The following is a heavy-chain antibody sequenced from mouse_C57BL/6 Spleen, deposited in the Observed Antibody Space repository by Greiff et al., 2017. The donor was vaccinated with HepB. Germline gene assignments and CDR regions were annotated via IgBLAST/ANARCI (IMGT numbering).Heavy chain of an antibody. J-gene: IGHJ3*01. D-gene: IGHD1-1*01. Sequence: QVQLQQPGAELVMPGASVKLSCKASGYTFTSYWMHWVKQRPGQGLEWFGEIDPSDSYTNYNQKFKGKSTLTVDKSSSTAYMQLSSLTSEDSAVYYCARGLYYGSFAYWGQGTLVTVSA. CDR3: ARGLYYGSFAY. CDR2: IDPSDSYT. CDR1: GYTFTSYW. V-gene: IGHV1-69*01.